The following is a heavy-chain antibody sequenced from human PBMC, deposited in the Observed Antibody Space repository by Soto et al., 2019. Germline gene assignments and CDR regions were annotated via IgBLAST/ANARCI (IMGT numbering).Heavy chain of an antibody. CDR1: GGSISSGDYY. CDR2: VYYSGST. J-gene: IGHJ6*02. V-gene: IGHV4-30-4*01. CDR3: VIVANRSSWYITYSYYGMDV. D-gene: IGHD6-13*01. Sequence: QVQLQESGPGLVKLSQTLSLTCTVSGGSISSGDYYWSWIRQPPGKGLEWIGYVYYSGSTSYNPSLMSRVTISVDTSKSQFSLKLCSVTAADTAVYYCVIVANRSSWYITYSYYGMDVWGQRTTVTVSS.